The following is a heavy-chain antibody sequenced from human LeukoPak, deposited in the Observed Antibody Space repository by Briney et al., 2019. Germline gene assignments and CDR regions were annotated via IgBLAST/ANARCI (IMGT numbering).Heavy chain of an antibody. CDR2: IYYSGST. D-gene: IGHD6-13*01. CDR1: GGSISSSSYY. J-gene: IGHJ4*02. V-gene: IGHV4-39*01. CDR3: ATLTLIAAAGT. Sequence: SETLSLTCTVSGGSISSSSYYWGWIRQPPGKGLEWIGSIYYSGSTYYNPSLKSRVTISVDTSKNQFSLKLSSVTAADTAVYYCATLTLIAAAGTWGQGTLVTVSS.